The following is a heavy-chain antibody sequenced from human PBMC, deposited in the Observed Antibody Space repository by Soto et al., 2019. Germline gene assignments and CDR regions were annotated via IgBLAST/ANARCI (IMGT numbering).Heavy chain of an antibody. Sequence: EVQLVESGGGLVQPGRSLRLSCVASGFSFGDYGMHWVRQAPGRGPEWVSGISWNSGNIGYAETEKGRLTISSTNAKNSLYLQMNSLSAEDAALFYCVKDGLTSVFGLLHDGSYIWCHGTMVTVSS. CDR3: VKDGLTSVFGLLHDGSYI. CDR1: GFSFGDYG. CDR2: ISWNSGNI. D-gene: IGHD3-3*01. J-gene: IGHJ3*02. V-gene: IGHV3-9*01.